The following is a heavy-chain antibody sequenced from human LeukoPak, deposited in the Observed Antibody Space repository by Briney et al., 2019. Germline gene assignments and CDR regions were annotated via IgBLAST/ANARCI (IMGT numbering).Heavy chain of an antibody. J-gene: IGHJ4*02. V-gene: IGHV1-8*01. CDR2: VSPNSANT. D-gene: IGHD3-22*01. Sequence: ASVKVSCKASGYTFTSYDVNWVRQAIGQGLEWMGWVSPNSANTAYAQKFQGRVTMTGNTSISTAYMELSSLRSEDTAVYYCAIKLSSGGYWGQGTLVTVSS. CDR1: GYTFTSYD. CDR3: AIKLSSGGY.